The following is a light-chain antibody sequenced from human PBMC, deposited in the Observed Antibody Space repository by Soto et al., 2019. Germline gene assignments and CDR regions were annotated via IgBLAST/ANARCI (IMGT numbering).Light chain of an antibody. CDR3: QQRAKWPSLT. CDR1: QSVGSY. CDR2: GAS. J-gene: IGKJ4*01. Sequence: EVVLTQSPATLSVSPGERATLSCRASQSVGSYLAWYQQKPGQAPRLLIYGASNRATGIPARFSGSGSGTDFTLTINSLEPEDFAVYYCQQRAKWPSLTFGGGTKVDIK. V-gene: IGKV3-11*01.